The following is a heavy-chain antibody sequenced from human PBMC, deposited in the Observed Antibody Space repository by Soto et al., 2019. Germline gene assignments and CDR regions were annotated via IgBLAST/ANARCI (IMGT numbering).Heavy chain of an antibody. J-gene: IGHJ6*02. CDR1: GASVANDTW. CDR3: TRHFYYSMDV. V-gene: IGHV4-4*02. CDR2: VHHSVGN. Sequence: QVQLQESGPGLVKPSETLSLTCTVSGASVANDTWWSWVRQSPGKGLEWIGEVHHSVGNNNSPSLTSRVTISVDKSTNQFSLKLHSVTAADSAVYFCTRHFYYSMDVWGQGTTVTVS.